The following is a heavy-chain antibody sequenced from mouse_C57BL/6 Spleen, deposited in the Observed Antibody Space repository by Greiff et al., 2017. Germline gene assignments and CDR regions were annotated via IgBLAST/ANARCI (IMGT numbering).Heavy chain of an antibody. D-gene: IGHD1-1*01. CDR3: ARGGALYYYGSSWFAY. CDR1: GYTFTDYN. Sequence: EVQLQQSGPELVKPGASVKMSCKASGYTFTDYNMHWVKQSHGKSLEWIGYINPNNGGTSYNQKFKGEATLTVNKSSSTAYMELRSLTSEDSAVYYCARGGALYYYGSSWFAYWGQGTLVTVSA. V-gene: IGHV1-22*01. CDR2: INPNNGGT. J-gene: IGHJ3*01.